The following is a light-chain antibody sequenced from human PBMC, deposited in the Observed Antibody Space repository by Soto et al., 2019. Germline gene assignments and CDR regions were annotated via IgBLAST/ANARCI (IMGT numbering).Light chain of an antibody. CDR3: QQYNNWPPWT. CDR2: GAS. Sequence: EIVMTQSPATLSVSPGERATLSCRASQSVGSNLAWYQQTPGQAPRLLIYGASTRAPGIPARFSGSGSGTEFTLTISSLQSEDFAVYYCQQYNNWPPWTFGQGTKVDIK. J-gene: IGKJ1*01. CDR1: QSVGSN. V-gene: IGKV3-15*01.